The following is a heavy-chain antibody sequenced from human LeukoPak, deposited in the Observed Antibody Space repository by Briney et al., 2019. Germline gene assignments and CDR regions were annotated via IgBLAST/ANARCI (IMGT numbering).Heavy chain of an antibody. CDR3: AGDLGYSSGPSF. J-gene: IGHJ4*02. CDR2: ISRSARTT. Sequence: GGSLRLSCAASEFTFSSFEMNWVRQAPGKGLEWISYISRSARTTYYADSVKGRFTISRDNAKNSLYLQMNSLRAEDTAVYYCAGDLGYSSGPSFWGQGTRVTVSS. CDR1: EFTFSSFE. V-gene: IGHV3-48*03. D-gene: IGHD6-19*01.